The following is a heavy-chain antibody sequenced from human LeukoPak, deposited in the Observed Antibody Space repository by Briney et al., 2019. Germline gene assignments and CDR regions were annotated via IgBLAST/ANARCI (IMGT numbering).Heavy chain of an antibody. D-gene: IGHD1-26*01. CDR1: GGSFSGYY. V-gene: IGHV4-34*01. CDR2: INHSGST. CDR3: ARRPDSGSYKNFDY. Sequence: SETLSLTCAVYGGSFSGYYWTWIRQSPGEGLEWIGEINHSGSTNYNPSLKSRVTISVDTSKNQFSLKVSSVTAADTAVYYCARRPDSGSYKNFDYWGQGTLVTVSS. J-gene: IGHJ4*02.